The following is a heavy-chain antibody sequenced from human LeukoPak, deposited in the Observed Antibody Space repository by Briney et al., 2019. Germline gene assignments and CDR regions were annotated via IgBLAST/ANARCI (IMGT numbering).Heavy chain of an antibody. CDR1: GFTFSSYW. CDR2: IKQVGSEK. Sequence: GGSLRLSCAASGFTFSSYWVSWVRQAPGKGLEWVANIKQVGSEKYYVDSVKGRFTISRDNAKNSLYLQMNSLRAEDTAVYYCARGGRILYNWGQGTLVTVSS. D-gene: IGHD2-8*01. V-gene: IGHV3-7*01. J-gene: IGHJ4*02. CDR3: ARGGRILYN.